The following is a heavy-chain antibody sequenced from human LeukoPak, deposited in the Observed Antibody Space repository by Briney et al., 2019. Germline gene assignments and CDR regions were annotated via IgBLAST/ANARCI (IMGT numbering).Heavy chain of an antibody. D-gene: IGHD1-26*01. CDR3: ARDKIVGATHFDY. CDR2: ISYDGSNK. V-gene: IGHV3-30*03. CDR1: GFTFSSYG. Sequence: GGSLRLSCAASGFTFSSYGMHWVRQAPGKGLEWVAVISYDGSNKYYADSVKGRFTISRDNAKNSLYLQMNSLRAEDTAVYYCARDKIVGATHFDYWGQGTLVTVSS. J-gene: IGHJ4*02.